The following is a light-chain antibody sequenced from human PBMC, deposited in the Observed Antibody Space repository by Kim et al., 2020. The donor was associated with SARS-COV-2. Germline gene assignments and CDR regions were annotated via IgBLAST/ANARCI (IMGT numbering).Light chain of an antibody. Sequence: GQSVTISCTGSAYLINDNHVSWYQQHPDKAPKLSIYDVNERPSEIPDRFSGSKSGNTASLTITGLQADDDADYYCTSYITSDHFYVFGSGTKVTVL. CDR1: AYLINDNH. V-gene: IGLV2-8*01. CDR3: TSYITSDHFYV. CDR2: DVN. J-gene: IGLJ1*01.